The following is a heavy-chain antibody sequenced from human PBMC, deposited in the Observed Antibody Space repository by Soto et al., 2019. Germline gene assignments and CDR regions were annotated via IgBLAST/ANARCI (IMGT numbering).Heavy chain of an antibody. CDR1: GYSFTSYW. CDR2: IDPSDSYT. Sequence: GESLKISCKGSGYSFTSYWISWVRQMPGKGLEWMGRIDPSDSYTNYSPSFQGHVTISADKSISTAYLQWSSLKASDTAMYYCARLMMKFSSSRYYGMDVWGQGTTVTVSS. V-gene: IGHV5-10-1*01. D-gene: IGHD6-6*01. CDR3: ARLMMKFSSSRYYGMDV. J-gene: IGHJ6*02.